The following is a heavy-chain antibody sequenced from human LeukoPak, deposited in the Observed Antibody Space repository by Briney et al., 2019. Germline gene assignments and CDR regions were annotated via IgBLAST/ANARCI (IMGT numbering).Heavy chain of an antibody. CDR2: IIPIFGTA. J-gene: IGHJ6*03. D-gene: IGHD1-26*01. V-gene: IGHV1-69*05. CDR1: GGTFSSYA. Sequence: RASVKVSCEASGGTFSSYAISWVRQAPGQGLEWMGGIIPIFGTANYGQKFQGRVTITTDESTSTAYMELSSLRSEDTAVYYCAGEEVGATRDYYYMDVWGKGTTVTVSS. CDR3: AGEEVGATRDYYYMDV.